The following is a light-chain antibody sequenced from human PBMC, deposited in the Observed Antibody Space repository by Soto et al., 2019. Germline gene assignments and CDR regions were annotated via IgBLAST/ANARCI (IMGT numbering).Light chain of an antibody. CDR3: QQYKNWPHT. J-gene: IGKJ2*01. V-gene: IGKV3-15*01. CDR1: QSVSSD. Sequence: EVVMTQSPATLSVYPGERATLSCRASQSVSSDLAWYLQKPGQAPSLLVYGASTRATGMPARFSGSGSGTEFTLTISSLQSEDFAVSYCQQYKNWPHTFGQGTKLEIK. CDR2: GAS.